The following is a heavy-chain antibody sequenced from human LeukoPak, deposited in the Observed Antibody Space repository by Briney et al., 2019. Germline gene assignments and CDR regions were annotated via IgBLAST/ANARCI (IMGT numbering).Heavy chain of an antibody. CDR3: AKDPNGDYIGTFDI. J-gene: IGHJ3*02. Sequence: PGGSLRLSCATSQFKFNNFGMTWVRQAPGKGLEWVSSITASGGRTQYADSVQGGFTISRDNSKNTLYLQMNSLRAEDTAVYYCAKDPNGDYIGTFDIWGQGTMVTVSS. D-gene: IGHD4-17*01. CDR1: QFKFNNFG. V-gene: IGHV3-23*01. CDR2: ITASGGRT.